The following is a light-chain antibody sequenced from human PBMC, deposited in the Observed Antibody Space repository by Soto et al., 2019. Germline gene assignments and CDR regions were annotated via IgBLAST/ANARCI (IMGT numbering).Light chain of an antibody. CDR2: DAS. V-gene: IGKV3-20*01. J-gene: IGKJ1*01. CDR3: QQYGGSPRT. CDR1: QRFGRSH. Sequence: IVLKQSPGTLSLSPGKGPTHYCRASQRFGRSHLAWYQQKPGQAPRLLIYDASSRATDIADRFSGSGSGTEFTLNSSRLEPDDFAVYYCQQYGGSPRTFGQGTKVEVK.